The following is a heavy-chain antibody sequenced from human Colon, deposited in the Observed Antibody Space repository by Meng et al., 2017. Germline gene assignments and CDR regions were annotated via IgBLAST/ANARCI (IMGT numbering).Heavy chain of an antibody. D-gene: IGHD6-19*01. CDR2: TYYRSKWYN. CDR1: GDSVSSNSAA. Sequence: QPTRSGPGLGKPSQTLSLPCAIPGDSVSSNSAAWNWIRQSPSRGLEWLGRTYYRSKWYNGYAVSVKSRITINPDTSKNQFSLQLNSVTPEDTAMYHCARSGSSGWIDYWAREPWSPSPQ. J-gene: IGHJ4*02. CDR3: ARSGSSGWIDY. V-gene: IGHV6-1*01.